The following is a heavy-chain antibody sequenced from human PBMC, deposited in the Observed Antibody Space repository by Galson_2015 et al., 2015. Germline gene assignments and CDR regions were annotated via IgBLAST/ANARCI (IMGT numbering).Heavy chain of an antibody. CDR3: ARHSQYFDL. CDR1: GYGFTNYW. J-gene: IGHJ2*01. Sequence: QSGAEVKKPGESLKISCQGSGYGFTNYWIGWVRQMPGKGLELMGIIYPGDSDTRYSPSFQGQVTISADKSINTAYLQWSSLRASDTAIYHCARHSQYFDLWGRGTLVTVSS. V-gene: IGHV5-51*01. CDR2: IYPGDSDT.